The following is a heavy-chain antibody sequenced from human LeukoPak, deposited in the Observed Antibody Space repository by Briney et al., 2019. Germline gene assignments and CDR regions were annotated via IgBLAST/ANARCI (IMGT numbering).Heavy chain of an antibody. CDR3: ARLPYYYDSSGYYYFSFEY. CDR1: GGSFRGYY. D-gene: IGHD3-22*01. Sequence: SETLSLTCAVYGGSFRGYYWSWIRQPPGKGLEWIGEINHSGSTNYNPSLKSRVTISVDTSKNQFSLKLSSVTAADTAVYYCARLPYYYDSSGYYYFSFEYLGQGTLVTVSS. J-gene: IGHJ4*02. V-gene: IGHV4-34*01. CDR2: INHSGST.